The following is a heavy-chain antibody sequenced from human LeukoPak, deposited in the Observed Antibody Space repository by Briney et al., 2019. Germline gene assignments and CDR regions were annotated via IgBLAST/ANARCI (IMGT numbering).Heavy chain of an antibody. CDR2: INPNSGGT. J-gene: IGHJ3*02. Sequence: ASVKVSCKASGYTFTGYYMHWVRQAPRQGLEWMGWINPNSGGTNYAQKFQGRVTMTRDTSISTAYMELSRLRSDDTAVYYCARAPDFWSAYYTGRAFDIWGQGTMVTVSS. CDR1: GYTFTGYY. D-gene: IGHD3-3*01. CDR3: ARAPDFWSAYYTGRAFDI. V-gene: IGHV1-2*02.